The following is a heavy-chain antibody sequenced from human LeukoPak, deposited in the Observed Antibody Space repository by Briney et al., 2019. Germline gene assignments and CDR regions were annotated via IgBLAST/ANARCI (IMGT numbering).Heavy chain of an antibody. D-gene: IGHD3-22*01. Sequence: PSETLSLTCTVSGGSISSSGYYWAWIRQPPGKGLEWIGSVSSDGGTSHTSLKSRVTMALDTSKNQFSLRLTSVTAADTAVYYCARDLDYYDSSGYFFDIWGQGTMVTVSS. CDR3: ARDLDYYDSSGYFFDI. CDR1: GGSISSSGYY. J-gene: IGHJ3*02. CDR2: VSSDGGT. V-gene: IGHV4-39*07.